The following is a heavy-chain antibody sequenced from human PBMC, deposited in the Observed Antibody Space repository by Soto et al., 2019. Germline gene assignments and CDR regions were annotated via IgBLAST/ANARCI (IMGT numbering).Heavy chain of an antibody. D-gene: IGHD1-7*01. J-gene: IGHJ4*02. CDR2: IYYSGST. V-gene: IGHV4-59*01. CDR1: GGSISSYY. CDR3: ARTRGYNWNYLTHYFDY. Sequence: SETLSLTCTVSGGSISSYYWSWIRQPPGKGLEWIGYIYYSGSTNYNPSLKSRVTISVDTSKNQFSLKLSSVTAADTAVYYCARTRGYNWNYLTHYFDYWGQGTLVTVSS.